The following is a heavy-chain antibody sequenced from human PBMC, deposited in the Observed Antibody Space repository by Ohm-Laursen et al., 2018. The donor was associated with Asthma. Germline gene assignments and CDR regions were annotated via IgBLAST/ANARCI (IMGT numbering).Heavy chain of an antibody. CDR2: IHFSSGTI. Sequence: SLRLSCAAYGFTFSTYTMNWVRQAPGRGLEWVSSIHFSSGTIFYADSVKGRFTISRDNDKGSLYLQMNSLSAEDTAVYYCLRGGSDTEVASSPFDLWGQGTLVTVSS. CDR1: GFTFSTYT. J-gene: IGHJ4*02. V-gene: IGHV3-21*01. CDR3: LRGGSDTEVASSPFDL. D-gene: IGHD2-15*01.